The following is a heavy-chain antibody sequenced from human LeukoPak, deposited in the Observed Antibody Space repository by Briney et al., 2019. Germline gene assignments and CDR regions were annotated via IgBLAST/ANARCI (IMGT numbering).Heavy chain of an antibody. CDR3: AKDPRYSWSHPAY. V-gene: IGHV3-7*01. CDR2: INQDGTEK. CDR1: GFTFSSYW. D-gene: IGHD1-26*01. Sequence: PGGSLKHSCAASGFTFSSYWMSWVRQAPGKGLEWVANINQDGTEKYYGDSVKGRFTISRDNAKNSLYLQMNSLRGEDTAVYYCAKDPRYSWSHPAYWGQGTLVTVSS. J-gene: IGHJ4*02.